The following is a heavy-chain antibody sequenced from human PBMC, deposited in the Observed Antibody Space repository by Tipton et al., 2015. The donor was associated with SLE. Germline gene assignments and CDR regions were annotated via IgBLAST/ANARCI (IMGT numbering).Heavy chain of an antibody. J-gene: IGHJ4*02. CDR2: IYYSGST. CDR1: GGSISSSSYY. CDR3: ARLGGGGVGSPFDH. Sequence: TLSLTCTVSGGSISSSSYYWGWIRQPPGKGLEWIGNIYYSGSTYYNPSLKTRVTISVDTSKNYFSLKLTSVTAADAAVYYCARLGGGGVGSPFDHWGQGTLVTVSS. V-gene: IGHV4-39*02. D-gene: IGHD3-16*01.